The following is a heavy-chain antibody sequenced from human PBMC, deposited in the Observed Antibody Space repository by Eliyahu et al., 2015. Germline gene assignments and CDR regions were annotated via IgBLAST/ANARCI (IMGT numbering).Heavy chain of an antibody. CDR1: GYSXSXGYY. CDR3: ARGYRH. V-gene: IGHV4-38-2*02. Sequence: QVQLQESXPGLVKPSETXSLTCTVSGYSXSXGYYWGWIRQPPGKGLEWIGSIYHSGSTYYNPSLKSRVTISVDTSKNQFSLKLSSVTAADTAVYYCARGYRHWGQGTLVTVSS. CDR2: IYHSGST. D-gene: IGHD1-1*01. J-gene: IGHJ4*02.